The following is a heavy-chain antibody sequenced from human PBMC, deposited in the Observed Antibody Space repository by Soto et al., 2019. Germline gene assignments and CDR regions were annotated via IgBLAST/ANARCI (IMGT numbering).Heavy chain of an antibody. J-gene: IGHJ4*02. D-gene: IGHD1-1*01. CDR3: TKRATTIPTPGNYFDS. CDR2: LTRDGIS. Sequence: EVHLLESGVGLVQPGGSLRLSCAASGFTFSDYSMSWVRQTPERGLEWVSSLTRDGISYYADSVQGRFTVSRDNSKNTVSLQMHSLRAEDTALYYCTKRATTIPTPGNYFDSWGQGTLVTVSS. V-gene: IGHV3-23*01. CDR1: GFTFSDYS.